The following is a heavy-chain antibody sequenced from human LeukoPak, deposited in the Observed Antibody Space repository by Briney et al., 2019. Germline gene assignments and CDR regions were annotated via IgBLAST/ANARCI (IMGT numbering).Heavy chain of an antibody. D-gene: IGHD1-20*01. CDR1: GGSFSGYY. CDR3: ARGRLINWNYYYGMDV. CDR2: INHSGST. Sequence: SETLSLTCAVYGGSFSGYYWSWIRQPPGKGLEGIGEINHSGSTNYNPSLKSRVTISVDTSKNQFSLKLSSVTAADTAVYYCARGRLINWNYYYGMDVWGQGTTVTVSS. V-gene: IGHV4-34*01. J-gene: IGHJ6*02.